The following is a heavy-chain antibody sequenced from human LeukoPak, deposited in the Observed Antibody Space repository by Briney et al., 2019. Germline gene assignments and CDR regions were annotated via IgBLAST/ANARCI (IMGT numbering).Heavy chain of an antibody. V-gene: IGHV3-74*01. Sequence: GGSLRLSCAASGFTFSGHWMHWVRQAPGKGLVWVSHINSDGSAARYADSVKGRFTISRDNAKNSLYLQMNSLRAEDTAVYYCARHSRSSGWYFKHWGQGTLVTVSS. CDR1: GFTFSGHW. J-gene: IGHJ4*02. CDR2: INSDGSAA. D-gene: IGHD6-19*01. CDR3: ARHSRSSGWYFKH.